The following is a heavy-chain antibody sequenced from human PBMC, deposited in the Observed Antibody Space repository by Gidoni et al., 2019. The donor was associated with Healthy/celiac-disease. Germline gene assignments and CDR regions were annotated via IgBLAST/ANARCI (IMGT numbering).Heavy chain of an antibody. CDR1: GFTVSSNY. D-gene: IGHD6-6*01. CDR2: IYSGGST. Sequence: EVQLVESGGGLVQPGGSLRLSCAASGFTVSSNYMSWVRQAPGKGLEWVSVIYSGGSTYYADSVKGRFTTSRDNSKNTLYLQMNSLRAEDTAVYYCARGKYSSSPALFDYWGQGTLVTVSS. CDR3: ARGKYSSSPALFDY. J-gene: IGHJ4*02. V-gene: IGHV3-66*01.